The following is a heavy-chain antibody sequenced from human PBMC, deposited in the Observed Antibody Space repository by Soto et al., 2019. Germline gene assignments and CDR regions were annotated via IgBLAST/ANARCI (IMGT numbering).Heavy chain of an antibody. CDR2: IYYSGST. CDR3: ARGDDFWSGYYPYYYMDV. V-gene: IGHV4-59*01. Sequence: SETLSLTCTVSGGSISSYYWSWIRQPPGKGLEWIGYIYYSGSTNYNPSLKSRVTISVDTSKNQFSLKLSSVTAADTAVYYCARGDDFWSGYYPYYYMDVWGKGTTVTVSS. CDR1: GGSISSYY. J-gene: IGHJ6*03. D-gene: IGHD3-3*01.